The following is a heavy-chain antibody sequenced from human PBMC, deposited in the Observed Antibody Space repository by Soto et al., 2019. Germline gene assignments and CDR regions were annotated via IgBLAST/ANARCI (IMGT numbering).Heavy chain of an antibody. Sequence: PSETLSLTCDVSGDTISTGGYTWAWIRQPPGKGLEWIGHTYYSGSTSYNPSLKSRVIISVDTSKNQFSLKLSSVTAADTAVYYCARGMSGDLTWALYWGQGTLVTVSS. V-gene: IGHV4-30-4*07. D-gene: IGHD3-3*01. CDR3: ARGMSGDLTWALY. CDR1: GDTISTGGYT. J-gene: IGHJ4*02. CDR2: TYYSGST.